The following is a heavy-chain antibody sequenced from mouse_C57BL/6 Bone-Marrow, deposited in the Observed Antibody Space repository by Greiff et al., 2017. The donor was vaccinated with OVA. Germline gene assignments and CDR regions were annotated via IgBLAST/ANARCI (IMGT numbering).Heavy chain of an antibody. J-gene: IGHJ2*01. CDR3: ARAGNYYGSSYVGY. CDR2: INPGSGGT. D-gene: IGHD1-1*01. V-gene: IGHV1-54*01. Sequence: VQLQQSGAELVRPGTSVKVSCKASGYAFTNYLIEWVKQRPGQGLEWIGVINPGSGGTNYNEKFKGKATLTADKSSSTAYMQLSSLTSEDSAVYVCARAGNYYGSSYVGYWGQGTTLTVSS. CDR1: GYAFTNYL.